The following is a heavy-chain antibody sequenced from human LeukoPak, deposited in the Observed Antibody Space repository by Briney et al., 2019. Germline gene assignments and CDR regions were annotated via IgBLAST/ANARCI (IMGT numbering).Heavy chain of an antibody. CDR2: ISSSGSTI. D-gene: IGHD1-1*01. V-gene: IGHV3-48*03. CDR1: GFTFSSYE. J-gene: IGHJ5*02. Sequence: GGSLRLSCAASGFTFSSYEMNWVRQAPGKGLEWVSYISSSGSTIYYADSVKGRFTISRDNAKNSLYLQMNSLRAEDTAVYYCARAPTGTGGWNWFDPWGQGTLVTVSS. CDR3: ARAPTGTGGWNWFDP.